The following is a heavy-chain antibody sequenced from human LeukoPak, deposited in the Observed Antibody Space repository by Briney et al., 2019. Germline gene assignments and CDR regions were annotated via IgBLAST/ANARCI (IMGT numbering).Heavy chain of an antibody. D-gene: IGHD3-10*01. J-gene: IGHJ4*02. V-gene: IGHV3-23*01. CDR2: ISGSGGST. Sequence: GGSLRLSCAASGFTFSSYSMNWVRQAPGKGLEWVSAISGSGGSTYYADSVKGRFTISRDNSKNTLYLQMNSLRAEDTAVYHCAKYYGSGSYPYFDYWGQGTLDTVSS. CDR3: AKYYGSGSYPYFDY. CDR1: GFTFSSYS.